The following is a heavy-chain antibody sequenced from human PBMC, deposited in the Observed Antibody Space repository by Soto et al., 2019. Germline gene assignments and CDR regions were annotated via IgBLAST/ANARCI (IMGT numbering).Heavy chain of an antibody. D-gene: IGHD5-12*01. Sequence: SETLSLTCTVSGGSISSGDYYCSWIRPPPGKGLEWIGYIYYSGSTYYNPSLKSRVTISVDTSKNQFSLKLSSVTAADTAVYYCARGGGWLRFRPFDYWGQGTLVTVSS. CDR2: IYYSGST. V-gene: IGHV4-30-4*01. CDR3: ARGGGWLRFRPFDY. J-gene: IGHJ4*02. CDR1: GGSISSGDYY.